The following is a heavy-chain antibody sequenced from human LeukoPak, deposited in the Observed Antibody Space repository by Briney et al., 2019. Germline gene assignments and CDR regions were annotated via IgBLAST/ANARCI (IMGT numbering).Heavy chain of an antibody. V-gene: IGHV1-18*01. J-gene: IGHJ4*02. CDR2: ISTYHDEI. Sequence: GASVKVSCTASGYTFTSYGISWVRQAPGQRLEWMGWISTYHDEINYAQKFQGRVTMTTDTSTSTAYMQLRSLRTDDTALYYCVRGDCPRNPCFTGDYWGQGTLVTVSS. CDR3: VRGDCPRNPCFTGDY. CDR1: GYTFTSYG. D-gene: IGHD2-21*01.